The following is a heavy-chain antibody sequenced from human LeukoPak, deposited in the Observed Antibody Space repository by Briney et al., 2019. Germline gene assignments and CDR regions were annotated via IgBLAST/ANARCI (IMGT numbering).Heavy chain of an antibody. V-gene: IGHV4-34*01. D-gene: IGHD2-21*02. CDR2: INRSGST. CDR3: ARGGFYCGDDCYVDY. Sequence: SQTLSLTCAVYGGSLSYYYWSWIRQSPEKGLEWIGEINRSGSTNYNPSLKSRVSISVDTSKNQFSLKLSSVTAADTAVYYCARGGFYCGDDCYVDYWGQGTLVTVSS. CDR1: GGSLSYYY. J-gene: IGHJ4*02.